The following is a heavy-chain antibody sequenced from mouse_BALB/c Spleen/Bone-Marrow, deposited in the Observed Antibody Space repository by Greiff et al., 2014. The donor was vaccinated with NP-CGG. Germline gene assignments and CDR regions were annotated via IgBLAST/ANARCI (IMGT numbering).Heavy chain of an antibody. CDR3: ARRKNVWFAY. CDR2: IYPGTGST. J-gene: IGHJ3*01. V-gene: IGHV1-77*01. Sequence: QVQLKQSGPELVKPGVSGKMSCKASGYTFTDYIISWVKQRVGQGLEWIGEIYPGTGSTYYNEKFKGKATLTADKSSNIAYMQLSSLTSEDSAVYFCARRKNVWFAYWGQGTLVTVSA. CDR1: GYTFTDYI.